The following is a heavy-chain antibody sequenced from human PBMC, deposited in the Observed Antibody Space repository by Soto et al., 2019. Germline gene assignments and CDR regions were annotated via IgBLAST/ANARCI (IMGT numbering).Heavy chain of an antibody. CDR1: GYTLASYD. CDR2: MNPNSGNT. Sequence: GASLKVPCKASGYTLASYDINWVRQATGQGLEWMGWMNPNSGNTGYAQKFQGRVTMTRNTSISTAYMELSSLRSEDTAVYYCARGVVVPAAILHDYYYGMDVWGQGTKVTVSS. D-gene: IGHD2-2*02. V-gene: IGHV1-8*01. J-gene: IGHJ6*02. CDR3: ARGVVVPAAILHDYYYGMDV.